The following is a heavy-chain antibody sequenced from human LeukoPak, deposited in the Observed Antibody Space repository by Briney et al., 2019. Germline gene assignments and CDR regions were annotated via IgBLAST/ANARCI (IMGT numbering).Heavy chain of an antibody. J-gene: IGHJ4*02. Sequence: GGSLRLSCAASGFTFSSYEMNWVRQAPGKGLEWVSYISSSGSTIYYADSVKGRFTISRDNSKNTLYLQMNSLRAEDTAVYYCAKDLWYDSSGYQPGADYWGQGTLVTVSS. D-gene: IGHD3-22*01. V-gene: IGHV3-48*03. CDR3: AKDLWYDSSGYQPGADY. CDR1: GFTFSSYE. CDR2: ISSSGSTI.